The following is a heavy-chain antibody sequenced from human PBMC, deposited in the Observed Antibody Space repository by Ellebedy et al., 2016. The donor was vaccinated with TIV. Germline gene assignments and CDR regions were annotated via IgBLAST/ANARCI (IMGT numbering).Heavy chain of an antibody. V-gene: IGHV4-34*10. CDR2: IYYSGST. D-gene: IGHD3-9*01. J-gene: IGHJ5*02. CDR3: VRDWPGRYEARSWFDP. CDR1: GGSFSGYY. Sequence: SETLSLXXAVYGGSFSGYYWGWISQPPNKGLEWIASIYYSGSTYYNPSLSSRVTMSIDKSKNQFSLKVVSLTAADTAVYYCVRDWPGRYEARSWFDPWGQGTQVIVSS.